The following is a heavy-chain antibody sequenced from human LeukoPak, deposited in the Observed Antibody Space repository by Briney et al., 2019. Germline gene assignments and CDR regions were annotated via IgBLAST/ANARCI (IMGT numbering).Heavy chain of an antibody. CDR2: IYPGDSVT. V-gene: IGHV5-51*01. Sequence: GESLKISCKGSGYSFTSYWIGWGRQMPGKGLEWMGIIYPGDSVTRYSPSFQGQVTISADKSISTAYLQWSSLKASDTAMYYCARSSNYYDSSGYPAEYFQHWGQGTLVTVSS. CDR3: ARSSNYYDSSGYPAEYFQH. CDR1: GYSFTSYW. D-gene: IGHD3-22*01. J-gene: IGHJ1*01.